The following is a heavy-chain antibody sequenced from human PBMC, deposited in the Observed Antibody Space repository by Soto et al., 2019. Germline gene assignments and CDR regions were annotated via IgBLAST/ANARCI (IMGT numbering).Heavy chain of an antibody. V-gene: IGHV3-23*01. J-gene: IGHJ6*03. CDR3: SRQASDFWSGKPQYYMDV. Sequence: GSLRLSCEASGFPFSSYAMSWVRQAPGKGLEWVSGISGGGSTTYYADSVKGRFTISRDNSKNTLYLQVNSLRAEDTAVYYCSRQASDFWSGKPQYYMDVWGKGTTVTVSS. CDR1: GFPFSSYA. D-gene: IGHD3-3*01. CDR2: ISGGGSTT.